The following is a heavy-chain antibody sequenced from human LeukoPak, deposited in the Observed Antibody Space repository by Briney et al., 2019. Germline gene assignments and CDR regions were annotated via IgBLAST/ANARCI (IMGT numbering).Heavy chain of an antibody. CDR3: AKGDVDSPMNFYH. J-gene: IGHJ4*02. D-gene: IGHD5-12*01. CDR2: INWDGGST. CDR1: GFIFDDFT. Sequence: GGSLRLSCAASGFIFDDFTLHWVRQAPGKGLEWVSLINWDGGSTYYADSVKARFTISRDNSKNSLYLQMDSLTTEDTALYYCAKGDVDSPMNFYHWGQGTLVTVSS. V-gene: IGHV3-43*01.